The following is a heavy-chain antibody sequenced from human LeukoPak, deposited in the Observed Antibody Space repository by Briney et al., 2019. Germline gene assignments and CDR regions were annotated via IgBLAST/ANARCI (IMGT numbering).Heavy chain of an antibody. CDR2: IYYSGST. CDR3: ARGPGGVYYQDY. D-gene: IGHD1-26*01. J-gene: IGHJ4*02. Sequence: PSETLSLTCTVSGGSISSGDYYWSWIRQPPGKGLEWIGYIYYSGSTYYNLSLKSRVTISVDTSKSQFSPRLSSVTAADTAVYYCARGPGGVYYQDYWGQGTLVTVSS. V-gene: IGHV4-30-4*02. CDR1: GGSISSGDYY.